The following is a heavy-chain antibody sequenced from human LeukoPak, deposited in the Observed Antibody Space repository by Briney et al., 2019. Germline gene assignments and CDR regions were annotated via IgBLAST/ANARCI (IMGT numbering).Heavy chain of an antibody. Sequence: PSETLSLTCAVYGGSFSGYYWSWIRQPPGKGLEWIGEINHSGSTNYNPSLKSRVTISVDTSKNQFSLKLSSVTAADTAVYYCAGGPIAVAGAFDYWGQGTLVTVSS. J-gene: IGHJ4*02. CDR1: GGSFSGYY. CDR2: INHSGST. CDR3: AGGPIAVAGAFDY. V-gene: IGHV4-34*01. D-gene: IGHD6-19*01.